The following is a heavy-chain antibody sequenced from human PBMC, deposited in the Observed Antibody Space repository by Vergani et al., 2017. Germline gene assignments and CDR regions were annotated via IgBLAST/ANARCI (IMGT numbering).Heavy chain of an antibody. Sequence: EVQLVESGGGLVQPGRSLRLSCAASGFTFDDYAMHWVRQAQGKGLEWVSGISWNSGSIGYADSVKGRFTISRDNAKNSLYLQMNSLRAEDTALYYCAKDIERVSGSYWFYPWGQGTLVSVSS. V-gene: IGHV3-9*01. J-gene: IGHJ5*02. CDR2: ISWNSGSI. D-gene: IGHD3-10*01. CDR3: AKDIERVSGSYWFYP. CDR1: GFTFDDYA.